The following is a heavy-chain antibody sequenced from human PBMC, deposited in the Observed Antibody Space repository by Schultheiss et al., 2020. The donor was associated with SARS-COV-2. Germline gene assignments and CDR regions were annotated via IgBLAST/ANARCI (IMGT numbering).Heavy chain of an antibody. Sequence: GESLKISCKGSGYSFTSYWIGWVRQMPGKGLEWMGIIYPGDSDTRYSPSFQGQVTISADKSISTAYLQLSSLKASDTAMYYCARSRGSLGGYYYYGMDVWGQGTTVTVSS. J-gene: IGHJ6*02. CDR2: IYPGDSDT. CDR1: GYSFTSYW. V-gene: IGHV5-51*01. D-gene: IGHD3-10*01. CDR3: ARSRGSLGGYYYYGMDV.